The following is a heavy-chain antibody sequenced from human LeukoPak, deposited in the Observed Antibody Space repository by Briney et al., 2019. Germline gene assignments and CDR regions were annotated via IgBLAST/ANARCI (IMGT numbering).Heavy chain of an antibody. CDR3: ARAYTSPNGPY. V-gene: IGHV1-2*02. CDR2: INHNSGGT. D-gene: IGHD3-16*01. J-gene: IGHJ4*02. CDR1: GYTFTDYY. Sequence: VSVRVSCKASGYTFTDYYLRWVRQAPGHGLEWMGWINHNSGGTNYAQKFQGRVTMTRDTSITTAYMELNRLRSDDTAVYYCARAYTSPNGPYWGQGILVTVSS.